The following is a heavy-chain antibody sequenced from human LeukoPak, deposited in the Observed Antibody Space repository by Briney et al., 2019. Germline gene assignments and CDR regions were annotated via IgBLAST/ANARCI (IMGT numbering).Heavy chain of an antibody. V-gene: IGHV3-30*18. CDR1: GFTFSSTG. D-gene: IGHD6-13*01. J-gene: IGHJ6*02. CDR3: AKSNSYSSSWYYGLDV. CDR2: ISYDGNYK. Sequence: PGGSLRLSCAASGFTFSSTGMHWARQAPGKGLEWVADISYDGNYKYYADSVKGRFTISRDNSKNTLYLQMNSLRPEDTAVYYCAKSNSYSSSWYYGLDVWGQGTTVTVSS.